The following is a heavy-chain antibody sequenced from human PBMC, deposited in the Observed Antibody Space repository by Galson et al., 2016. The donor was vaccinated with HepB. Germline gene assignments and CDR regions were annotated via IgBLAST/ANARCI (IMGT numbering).Heavy chain of an antibody. CDR3: ASGTYYDSGGFLYYCYYGLDV. V-gene: IGHV1-69*13. Sequence: SVKVSCKAFGSTFYNNAVSWVRQAPGQGLEWMGGIIPLFSTSEYAQKFQGRVTITADESTDTTYMGLSSLRSEDTAVYYCASGTYYDSGGFLYYCYYGLDVWGQGTTVTVSS. J-gene: IGHJ6*02. D-gene: IGHD3-22*01. CDR1: GSTFYNNA. CDR2: IIPLFSTS.